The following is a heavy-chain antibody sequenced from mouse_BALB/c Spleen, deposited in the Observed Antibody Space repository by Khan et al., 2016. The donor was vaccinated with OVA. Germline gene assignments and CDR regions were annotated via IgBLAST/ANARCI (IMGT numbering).Heavy chain of an antibody. Sequence: VQLQQSGTVLARPGASVKMSCKASGYTFTSYWMHWVKQRPGQGLEWIGAIYPGNSDTNSNQKFKGKAKLTAVTSSSTSYIGLNSLTNEDSAVYYCTRNGFGNYESWDYWGQGTTLTVSS. D-gene: IGHD2-1*01. CDR2: IYPGNSDT. V-gene: IGHV1-5*01. CDR1: GYTFTSYW. J-gene: IGHJ2*01. CDR3: TRNGFGNYESWDY.